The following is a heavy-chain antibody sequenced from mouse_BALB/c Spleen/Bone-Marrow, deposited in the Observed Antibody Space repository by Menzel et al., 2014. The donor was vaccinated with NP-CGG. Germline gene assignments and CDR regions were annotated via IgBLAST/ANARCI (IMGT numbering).Heavy chain of an antibody. D-gene: IGHD4-1*02. Sequence: VQLQQSGAELARPGASVKMSCKASGYTFTSYTMRWVKQRPGQGLEWIGYINPSSGYTNYNQKFKDKATLTADKSSSTAYMQLSSLTSEDSAVYYCARWANWDGFAYWGQGTLVTVSA. CDR2: INPSSGYT. CDR1: GYTFTSYT. J-gene: IGHJ3*01. V-gene: IGHV1-4*01. CDR3: ARWANWDGFAY.